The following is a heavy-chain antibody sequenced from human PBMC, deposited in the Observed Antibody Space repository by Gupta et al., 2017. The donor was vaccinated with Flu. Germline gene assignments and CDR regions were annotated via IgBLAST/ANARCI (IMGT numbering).Heavy chain of an antibody. Sequence: QMQLQESGPGLVKPSETLSLTCTVSGGSISSSDYYWGWIRQPPGKGLEWIGDIFYDGSTYYKPSLNSRVTISVDTSKNQFSLNLRSVTAADTAVYYCARHVGWFGESDYWGQGTLVTVSS. CDR3: ARHVGWFGESDY. V-gene: IGHV4-39*01. CDR1: GGSISSSDYY. D-gene: IGHD3-10*01. CDR2: IFYDGST. J-gene: IGHJ4*02.